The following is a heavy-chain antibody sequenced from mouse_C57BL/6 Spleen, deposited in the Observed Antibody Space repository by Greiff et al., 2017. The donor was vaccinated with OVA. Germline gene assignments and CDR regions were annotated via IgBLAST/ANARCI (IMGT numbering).Heavy chain of an antibody. CDR2: IDPSDSYT. D-gene: IGHD3-2*02. CDR1: GYTFTSYW. V-gene: IGHV1-50*01. CDR3: ARRGSSGYYYYAMDY. J-gene: IGHJ4*01. Sequence: QVQLQQPGAELVKPGASVKLSCKASGYTFTSYWMQWVKQRPGQGLEWIGEIDPSDSYTNYNQKFKGKATLTVDTSSSTAYMQLSSLTSEDSAVYYCARRGSSGYYYYAMDYWGQGTSVTVSS.